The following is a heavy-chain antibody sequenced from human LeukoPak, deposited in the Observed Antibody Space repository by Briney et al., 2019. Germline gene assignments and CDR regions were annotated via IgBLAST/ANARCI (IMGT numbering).Heavy chain of an antibody. CDR1: GGSFRGYY. Sequence: PSETLSLTCAVYGGSFRGYYSSWIRQPPGKGLEGIGEINHSGSTNYNLSLKRRVTISLDTSKNQFSLKLSSVTAADTAVYYCARERTTVTTSVGYYYYMDVWGKGTTVTVSS. CDR2: INHSGST. J-gene: IGHJ6*03. V-gene: IGHV4-34*01. D-gene: IGHD4-17*01. CDR3: ARERTTVTTSVGYYYYMDV.